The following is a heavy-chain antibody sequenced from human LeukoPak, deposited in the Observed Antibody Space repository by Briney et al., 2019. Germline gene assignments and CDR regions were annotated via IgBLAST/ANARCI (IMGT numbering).Heavy chain of an antibody. CDR2: INHSGST. D-gene: IGHD2-15*01. Sequence: PSETLSLTCAVYGGSFSGYYWSWIRQPPGKGLGWIGEINHSGSTNYNPSLKSRVTISVDTSKNQFSLKLSSVTAADTAVYYCAREGWFSSLRAFFRRAFDIWGQGTMVTVSS. CDR1: GGSFSGYY. J-gene: IGHJ3*02. CDR3: AREGWFSSLRAFFRRAFDI. V-gene: IGHV4-34*01.